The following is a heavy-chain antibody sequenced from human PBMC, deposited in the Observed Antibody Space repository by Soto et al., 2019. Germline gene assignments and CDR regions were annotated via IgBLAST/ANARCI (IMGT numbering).Heavy chain of an antibody. Sequence: QVQVVQSGAEVKRPGSSVNVSCKASGGYFNNRQTLNSYPISWVRQAPGQGLEWMGGIILHFGTTNYAQRFQGRVTITADKSTSTTYLALNNVTSDDTAVYYCAKSWGGELYYYYYAMDVWGQGTTVTVSS. J-gene: IGHJ6*02. V-gene: IGHV1-69*06. D-gene: IGHD3-16*01. CDR2: IILHFGTT. CDR3: AKSWGGELYYYYYAMDV. CDR1: GGYFNNRQTLNSYP.